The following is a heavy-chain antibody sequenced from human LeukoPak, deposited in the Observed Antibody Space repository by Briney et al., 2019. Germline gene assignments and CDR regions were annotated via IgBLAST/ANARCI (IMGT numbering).Heavy chain of an antibody. Sequence: ASVKVSCKASGYTFTKYYIHWVRQAPGQGLEWMGWINPNSGGTNYAQKFQGRVTMTRDTSISTAYMELSRLRSDDTAVYYCAREINSYGLRSAFDIWGQGTMVTVSS. CDR3: AREINSYGLRSAFDI. V-gene: IGHV1-2*02. CDR2: INPNSGGT. CDR1: GYTFTKYY. D-gene: IGHD5-18*01. J-gene: IGHJ3*02.